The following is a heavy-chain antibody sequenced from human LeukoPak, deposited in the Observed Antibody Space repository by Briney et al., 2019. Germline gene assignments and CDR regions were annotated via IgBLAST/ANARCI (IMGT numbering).Heavy chain of an antibody. J-gene: IGHJ4*02. CDR3: ASTSRLSRLTMATTPNFDY. D-gene: IGHD5-24*01. V-gene: IGHV4-61*02. CDR1: GGSISSGSYY. Sequence: SETLSLTCTVSGGSISSGSYYWSWIRQPAGKGLEWIGRIYTSGSTNYNPALKSRLTIAVDTSRNKFSLKLSSVTAADTAVYYCASTSRLSRLTMATTPNFDYWGQGTLVTVSS. CDR2: IYTSGST.